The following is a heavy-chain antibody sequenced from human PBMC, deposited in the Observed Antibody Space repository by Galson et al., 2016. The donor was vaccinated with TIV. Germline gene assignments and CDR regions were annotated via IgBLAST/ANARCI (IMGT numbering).Heavy chain of an antibody. CDR1: GFTFSSAW. CDR2: INGDGTEI. CDR3: AQWLGTSNS. J-gene: IGHJ4*02. Sequence: SLRLSCAASGFTFSSAWMNWVRQAPGKGLEWVANINGDGTEIKYVDSVKGRFTISRDNAKNSLYLQMSNLRVEDTAIYYCAQWLGTSNSWGQGTLVTVSS. V-gene: IGHV3-7*01. D-gene: IGHD6-19*01.